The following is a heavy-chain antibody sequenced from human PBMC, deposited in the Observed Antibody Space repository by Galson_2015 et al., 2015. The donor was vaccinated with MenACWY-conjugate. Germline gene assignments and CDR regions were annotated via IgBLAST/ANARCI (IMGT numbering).Heavy chain of an antibody. J-gene: IGHJ4*02. V-gene: IGHV3-53*01. CDR3: ASRPGAEAGPFDF. D-gene: IGHD6-19*01. CDR2: ISGAGIT. Sequence: SLRLSCAASGFSVSSKYMSWVRQAPGKGLEWVSDISGAGITYYADSEKGRVTISRDNSKNTLTLQMNSLRDEDTALYYCASRPGAEAGPFDFWGQETLVTVSS. CDR1: GFSVSSKY.